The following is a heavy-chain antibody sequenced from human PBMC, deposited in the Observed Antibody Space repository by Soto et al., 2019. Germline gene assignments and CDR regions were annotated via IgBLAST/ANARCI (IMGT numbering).Heavy chain of an antibody. D-gene: IGHD2-8*02. J-gene: IGHJ5*02. CDR1: GFPFSNFE. V-gene: IGHV3-48*03. CDR3: APGGATGGDR. CDR2: ISSTASTI. Sequence: GGSLRLSCAASGFPFSNFEMNWVRQAPGKGLEWISYISSTASTIYYADSVKGRFTISRDNAKNSLFLQMNSLRPEDTAVYYCAPGGATGGDRWGQGALVTVSS.